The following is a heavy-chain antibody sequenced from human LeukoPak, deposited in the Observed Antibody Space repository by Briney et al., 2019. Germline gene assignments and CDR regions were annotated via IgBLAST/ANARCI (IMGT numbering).Heavy chain of an antibody. CDR2: IYYSGST. CDR3: ARRITIFGVVIRAWFDP. J-gene: IGHJ5*02. D-gene: IGHD3-3*01. V-gene: IGHV4-39*01. Sequence: SETLSLTCTVSGGSISSSSYYWGWIRQPRGKGLEWIGSIYYSGSTYYNPSLKSRVTISVDTYKNQFSLKLSSVTAADTAVYYCARRITIFGVVIRAWFDPWGQGTLVTVSS. CDR1: GGSISSSSYY.